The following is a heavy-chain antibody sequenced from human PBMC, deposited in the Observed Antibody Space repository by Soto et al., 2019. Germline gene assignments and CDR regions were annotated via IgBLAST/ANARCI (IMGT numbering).Heavy chain of an antibody. CDR2: ISAYNGNT. D-gene: IGHD1-20*01. CDR3: ARGLLRYNWNDVGAFDI. J-gene: IGHJ3*02. Sequence: QVQLVQSGAEVKKPGASVKVSCKASGYTFTSYGISWVRQAPGQGLEWMGWISAYNGNTNYAQKLQGRVTMTTDTSTSTAYMELRSLRSDDTAVYYCARGLLRYNWNDVGAFDIWGQGTMVTVSS. V-gene: IGHV1-18*01. CDR1: GYTFTSYG.